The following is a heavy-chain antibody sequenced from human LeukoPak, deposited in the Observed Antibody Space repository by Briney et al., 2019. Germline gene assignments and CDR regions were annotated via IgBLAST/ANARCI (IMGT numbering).Heavy chain of an antibody. Sequence: GASVEVSCKASGYTFTSYGISWVRQAPGQGLEWMGWISAYNGNTNYAQKLQGRVTMTTDTSTSTAYMELRSLRSDDTAVYYCARTPYYYDSSGYYLGDYWGQGTLVTVSS. CDR2: ISAYNGNT. V-gene: IGHV1-18*01. CDR3: ARTPYYYDSSGYYLGDY. D-gene: IGHD3-22*01. CDR1: GYTFTSYG. J-gene: IGHJ4*02.